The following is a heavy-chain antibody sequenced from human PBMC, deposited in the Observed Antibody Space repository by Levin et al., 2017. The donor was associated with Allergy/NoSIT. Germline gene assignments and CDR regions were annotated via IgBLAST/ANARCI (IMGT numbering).Heavy chain of an antibody. V-gene: IGHV4-34*01. J-gene: IGHJ4*02. Sequence: PSETLSLTCAVYGGSFSGYYWSWIRQPPGKGLEWIGEINHSGSTNYNPSLKSRVTISVDTSKNQFSLKLSSVTAADTAVYYCARVPQDYWGQGTLVTVSS. CDR1: GGSFSGYY. CDR3: ARVPQDY. CDR2: INHSGST.